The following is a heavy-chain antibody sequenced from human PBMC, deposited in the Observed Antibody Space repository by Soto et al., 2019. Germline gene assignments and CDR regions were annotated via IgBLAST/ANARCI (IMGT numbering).Heavy chain of an antibody. CDR1: GLIFSYYA. D-gene: IGHD1-26*01. CDR3: AKDRFGIVGPVDY. V-gene: IGHV3-23*01. J-gene: IGHJ4*02. CDR2: ISGSGGDT. Sequence: PGGSLILSCAASGLIFSYYAMSWVRQAPGKGLECVACISGSGGDTFYADSVKGRFTISRDNSKNTLSLHMNSLRVDDTAVYFCAKDRFGIVGPVDYWGQGTLVTVSS.